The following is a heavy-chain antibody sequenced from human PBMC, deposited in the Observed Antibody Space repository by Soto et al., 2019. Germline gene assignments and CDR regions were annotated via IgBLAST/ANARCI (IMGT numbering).Heavy chain of an antibody. CDR2: INHSGST. V-gene: IGHV4-34*01. Sequence: PSETLSLTSDVYGGSFSGYYWSWIRQPPGKGLEWIGEINHSGSTNYNPSLKSRVTISVDTSKNQFSLKLSSVTAADTAVYYCARRVTMVRGVIRPYYYGMDVWGQGTTVT. CDR3: ARRVTMVRGVIRPYYYGMDV. CDR1: GGSFSGYY. J-gene: IGHJ6*02. D-gene: IGHD3-10*01.